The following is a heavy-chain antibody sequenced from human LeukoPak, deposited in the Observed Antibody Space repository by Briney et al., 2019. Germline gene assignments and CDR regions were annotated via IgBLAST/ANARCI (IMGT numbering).Heavy chain of an antibody. CDR1: GFTFDDYG. V-gene: IGHV3-20*04. J-gene: IGHJ4*02. CDR2: INWNGGST. D-gene: IGHD3-9*01. Sequence: PGGSLRLSCAASGFTFDDYGMSWVRQAPGKGLEWVSGINWNGGSTGYADSVKGRFTISRDNAKNSLYLQMNSLRAEDTALYYCARDSKEYDILTGYSLVYFDYWGQGTLVTVSS. CDR3: ARDSKEYDILTGYSLVYFDY.